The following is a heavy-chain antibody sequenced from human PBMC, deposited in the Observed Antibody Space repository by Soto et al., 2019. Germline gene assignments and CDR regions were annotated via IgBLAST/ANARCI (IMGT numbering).Heavy chain of an antibody. Sequence: EVQLVESGGGLVQPGGSLRLSCAASGFTFSSYWMHWVRQAPGKGLVWVSRIKGDESGTNYADSVKGRFTISRDNAKNALYLQMNSLRAEDTAVYYCARGGLGTYLLVFWGQGTLVTVSS. CDR3: ARGGLGTYLLVF. CDR1: GFTFSSYW. D-gene: IGHD3-10*01. J-gene: IGHJ4*02. CDR2: IKGDESGT. V-gene: IGHV3-74*01.